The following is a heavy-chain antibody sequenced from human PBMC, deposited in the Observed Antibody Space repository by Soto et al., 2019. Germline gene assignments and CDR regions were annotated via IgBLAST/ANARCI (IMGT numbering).Heavy chain of an antibody. V-gene: IGHV4-30-2*01. CDR3: ARVRGRWLQFDHFDY. D-gene: IGHD5-12*01. J-gene: IGHJ4*02. Sequence: PSETLSLTCAVSGGSISSGGYSWSWIRQPPGKGLEWIGYIYHSGSTYYNPSLKSRVTISVDRSKSQFSLKLSSVTAADTAVYYCARVRGRWLQFDHFDYWGQGTLVTVSS. CDR2: IYHSGST. CDR1: GGSISSGGYS.